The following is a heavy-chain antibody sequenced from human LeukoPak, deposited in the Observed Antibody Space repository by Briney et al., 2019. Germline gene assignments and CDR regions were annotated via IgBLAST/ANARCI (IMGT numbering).Heavy chain of an antibody. D-gene: IGHD1-26*01. Sequence: PGGSLRLSRAASGLTFSNYGMSWVRQAPGKGLEWVSSITGSGGSTCVDSVQGRFTISRDNSKNALYLQMSSLRAEDTAVYYCAKNLLGSAAFSWYFDLWGRGTLVTVSS. CDR2: ITGSGGST. V-gene: IGHV3-23*01. CDR3: AKNLLGSAAFSWYFDL. CDR1: GLTFSNYG. J-gene: IGHJ2*01.